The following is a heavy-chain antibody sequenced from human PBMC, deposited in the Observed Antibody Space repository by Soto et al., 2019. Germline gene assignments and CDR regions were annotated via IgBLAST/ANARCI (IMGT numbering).Heavy chain of an antibody. CDR3: ALLSVTTYFDY. D-gene: IGHD4-17*01. J-gene: IGHJ4*02. V-gene: IGHV4-59*01. CDR2: IHYSGST. Sequence: AETLSLTCTVSGGSISSYYWGWIRQPPGKGLECIGFIHYSGSTNYNPSLKSRVTISVDTSKNQLSLKLSSVTAADTAVYYCALLSVTTYFDYWGQGTLVTVSS. CDR1: GGSISSYY.